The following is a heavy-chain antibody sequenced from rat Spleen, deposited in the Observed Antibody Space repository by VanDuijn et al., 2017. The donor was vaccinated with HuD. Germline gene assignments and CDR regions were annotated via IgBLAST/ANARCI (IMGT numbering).Heavy chain of an antibody. J-gene: IGHJ4*01. V-gene: IGHV5-20*01. D-gene: IGHD1-6*01. CDR2: ISYDGTAT. Sequence: EVQLVESDGGLVQPGRSLKLSCAASGFTFSNYGMAWVRQAPTKGLEWVASISYDGTATYYRDSVKGRFTISRDNAKSSLYLQMNSLRSEDTATYYCTRAIYTTDYYYAKGYYVMDAWGQGASVTVSS. CDR1: GFTFSNYG. CDR3: TRAIYTTDYYYAKGYYVMDA.